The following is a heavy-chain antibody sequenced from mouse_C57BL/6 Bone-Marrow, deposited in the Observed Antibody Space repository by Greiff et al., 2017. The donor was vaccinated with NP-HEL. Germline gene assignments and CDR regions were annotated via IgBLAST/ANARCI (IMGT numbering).Heavy chain of an antibody. Sequence: EVMLVESEGGLVQPGSSMKLSCTASGFTFSDYYMAWVRQVPEKGLEWVANINYDGSSTYYLDSLKSRFIISRDNAKNILYLQMSNLKSEDTATYYCAREGGLRRRTYAMDYWGQGTSVTVSS. J-gene: IGHJ4*01. D-gene: IGHD2-4*01. CDR2: INYDGSST. CDR3: AREGGLRRRTYAMDY. CDR1: GFTFSDYY. V-gene: IGHV5-16*01.